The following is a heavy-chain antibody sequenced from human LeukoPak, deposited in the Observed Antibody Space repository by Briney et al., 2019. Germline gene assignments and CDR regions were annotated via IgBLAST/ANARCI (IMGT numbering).Heavy chain of an antibody. CDR2: ISAYGNT. D-gene: IGHD2-15*01. CDR3: ARGIIGYYFDY. Sequence: ASVKVSCKASGYTFTSYGISWVRQAPGQGLEWMGLISAYGNTNYAQNLQSRVTMTTDTSTSTAYMELRSLRSDDTAVYYCARGIIGYYFDYWGQGTLVTVSS. CDR1: GYTFTSYG. V-gene: IGHV1-18*01. J-gene: IGHJ4*02.